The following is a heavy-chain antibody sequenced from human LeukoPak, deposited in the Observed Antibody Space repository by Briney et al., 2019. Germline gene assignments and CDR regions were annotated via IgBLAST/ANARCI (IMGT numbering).Heavy chain of an antibody. D-gene: IGHD3-16*01. CDR3: ARDFAVGDSIGDFDY. J-gene: IGHJ4*02. CDR2: INPNSGGT. V-gene: IGHV1-2*02. Sequence: GASVKVSCKASGYTFTGYYMHWVRQAPGQGLEWMGWINPNSGGTNYAQKFQGRVTMTRDTSISTAYMELSRLRSDDTAVYYCARDFAVGDSIGDFDYWGQGTLVTVSS. CDR1: GYTFTGYY.